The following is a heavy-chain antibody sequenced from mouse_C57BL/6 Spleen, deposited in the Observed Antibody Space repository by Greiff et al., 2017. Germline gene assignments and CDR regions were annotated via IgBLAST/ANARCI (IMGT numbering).Heavy chain of an antibody. Sequence: EVQLQQSGPELVKPGASVKISCKASGYSFTDYNMNWVKQSNGKSLEWIGVINPNYGTTSYNQKFKGKATLTVDQSSSTAYLQLNSLTSEDSAVYDGARGDYSNPYYYAMDYWGQGTSVTVSS. J-gene: IGHJ4*01. CDR1: GYSFTDYN. V-gene: IGHV1-39*01. D-gene: IGHD2-5*01. CDR2: INPNYGTT. CDR3: ARGDYSNPYYYAMDY.